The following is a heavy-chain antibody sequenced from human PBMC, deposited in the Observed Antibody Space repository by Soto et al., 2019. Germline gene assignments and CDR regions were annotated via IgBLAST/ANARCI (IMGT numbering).Heavy chain of an antibody. Sequence: VQLLESGGGSVQPGGSLRLSCAASGFTFSSYAMHWVRRPPGKGLEWVSSISGSGGTAYYADSVKGRFSISRDSLVNTLYLQMNSLRAEDTAVYYCAKGRGQNWNFDYWAQGTLVTVSP. CDR3: AKGRGQNWNFDY. CDR2: ISGSGGTA. CDR1: GFTFSSYA. J-gene: IGHJ4*02. D-gene: IGHD1-1*01. V-gene: IGHV3-23*01.